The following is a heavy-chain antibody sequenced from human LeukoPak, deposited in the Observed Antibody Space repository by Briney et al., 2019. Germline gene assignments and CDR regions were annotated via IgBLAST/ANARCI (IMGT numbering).Heavy chain of an antibody. V-gene: IGHV5-51*01. CDR1: GYGFTSYW. CDR3: ARRLGATQPYFDF. CDR2: IHPGDSET. Sequence: GESLKISCKASGYGFTSYWIGWVRQMPRKGLECMGIIHPGDSETRYSPSFQGQVTISADKSISTAYLQWSGLKASDTAMYYCARRLGATQPYFDFWGQGALVNVSS. D-gene: IGHD1-26*01. J-gene: IGHJ4*02.